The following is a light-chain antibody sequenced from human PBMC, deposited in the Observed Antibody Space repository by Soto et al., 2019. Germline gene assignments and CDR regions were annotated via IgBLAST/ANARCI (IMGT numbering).Light chain of an antibody. Sequence: QSVLTQPPSASGTPGQRVTISCSGSSSNIGSNAVNWYQHLPGTAPKLLIYNTNQRPSGAPDRFSGSKSGTSASLAISGLQFGNEADNNCATGEDTPRVVVFGVGTKLTVL. V-gene: IGLV1-44*01. J-gene: IGLJ2*01. CDR1: SSNIGSNA. CDR3: ATGEDTPRVVV. CDR2: NTN.